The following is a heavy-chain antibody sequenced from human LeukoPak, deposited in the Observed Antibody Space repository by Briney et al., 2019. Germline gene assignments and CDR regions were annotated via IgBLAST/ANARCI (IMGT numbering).Heavy chain of an antibody. D-gene: IGHD6-13*01. Sequence: GGSLRLSCAASGFTFSTYWMSWVRQAPGKGLEWVANIKQDGSEKYYVDSVKGRFTISRDNAKNSLYLQMNSLRAEDTAMYYCATDSAGNDYWGQGTLVTVSS. CDR3: ATDSAGNDY. CDR2: IKQDGSEK. J-gene: IGHJ4*02. V-gene: IGHV3-7*01. CDR1: GFTFSTYW.